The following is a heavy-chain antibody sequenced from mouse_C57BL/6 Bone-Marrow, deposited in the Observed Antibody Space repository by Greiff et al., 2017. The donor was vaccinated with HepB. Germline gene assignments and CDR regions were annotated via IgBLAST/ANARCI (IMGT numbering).Heavy chain of an antibody. J-gene: IGHJ4*01. D-gene: IGHD2-10*01. CDR3: ARHTPRLPERAVDY. V-gene: IGHV5-15*01. CDR1: GSTFSDYG. CDR2: ISNLAYSI. Sequence: EVMLVESGGGLVQPGGSLKLSCAASGSTFSDYGTAWVRQAPRRGPVWVAFISNLAYSIYYADTVTGRFTISRENAKNTLYLEMSSLRSEDTAMYYCARHTPRLPERAVDYWGQGTSVTVSS.